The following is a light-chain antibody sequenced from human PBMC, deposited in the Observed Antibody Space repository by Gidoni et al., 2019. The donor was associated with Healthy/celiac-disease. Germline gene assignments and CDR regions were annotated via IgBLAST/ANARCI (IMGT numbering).Light chain of an antibody. J-gene: IGKJ1*01. CDR1: QSISIY. CDR2: AAS. V-gene: IGKV1-39*01. Sequence: DIHMTQSPSSLSASVGDRVTISCRASQSISIYLNWYQQKTAKAPKLLIYAASSLQSGVPSRFSGSGSGTDFTLTISSLQPEDFATYYCQQSYSTPWTFGQGTKVEIK. CDR3: QQSYSTPWT.